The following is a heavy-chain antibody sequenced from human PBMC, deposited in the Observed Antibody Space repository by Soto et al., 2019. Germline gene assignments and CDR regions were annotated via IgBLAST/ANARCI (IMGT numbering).Heavy chain of an antibody. V-gene: IGHV1-3*05. CDR2: INAGNGNT. J-gene: IGHJ4*02. Sequence: QVQLVQSGAEEKKPGASVKVSCKASGYTFTSYAMHWVRQAPGQRLEWMGWINAGNGNTKYSQKFQGRVTITRDTSASTAYMELSSLRSEDTAVYYCARDIRVRSGWYGYYFDYWGQGTLVTVSS. D-gene: IGHD6-19*01. CDR3: ARDIRVRSGWYGYYFDY. CDR1: GYTFTSYA.